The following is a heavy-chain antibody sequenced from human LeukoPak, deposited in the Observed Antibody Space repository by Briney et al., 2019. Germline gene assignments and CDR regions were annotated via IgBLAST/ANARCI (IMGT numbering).Heavy chain of an antibody. CDR2: IYYSGST. CDR1: GGSISSSSYY. D-gene: IGHD2-2*01. J-gene: IGHJ6*02. CDR3: ARDRDIVVVPAAIYYYGMDV. V-gene: IGHV4-39*07. Sequence: SETLSLTCTVSGGSISSSSYYWGWIRQPPGKGLEWIGSIYYSGSTYYNPSLKSRVTISVDTSKNQFSLKLSSVTAADTAVYYCARDRDIVVVPAAIYYYGMDVWGQGTTVTVSS.